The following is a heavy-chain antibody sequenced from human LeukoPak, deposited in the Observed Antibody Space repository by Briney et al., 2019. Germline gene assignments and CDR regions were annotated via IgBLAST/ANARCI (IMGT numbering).Heavy chain of an antibody. CDR2: ISGSGGST. V-gene: IGHV3-23*01. CDR1: GFTFSSYA. J-gene: IGHJ3*02. D-gene: IGHD6-19*01. CDR3: AKDLIAASSGWFGDAFDI. Sequence: GGSLRLSCAASGFTFSSYAMSWVRQAPGKGLEWVSAISGSGGSTYYADSVKGRFTISRDNSKNTLYLQMNSLRAEDTAVYYCAKDLIAASSGWFGDAFDIWGQGTMVTVSS.